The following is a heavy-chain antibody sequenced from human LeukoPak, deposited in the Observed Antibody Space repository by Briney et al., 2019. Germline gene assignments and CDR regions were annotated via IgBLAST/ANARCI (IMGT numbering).Heavy chain of an antibody. J-gene: IGHJ4*02. CDR2: IYWNDDK. Sequence: SGPTLVKPAQTLTLTCTFSGFSLRTGGVGLGWIRQPPGKALEWLALIYWNDDKRYSPSLKSRLTITKDTSKNQVVLTMTNMDPVDTATYYCAHRHLGGPGYWGQGTLVTVSS. CDR1: GFSLRTGGVG. CDR3: AHRHLGGPGY. D-gene: IGHD2-15*01. V-gene: IGHV2-5*01.